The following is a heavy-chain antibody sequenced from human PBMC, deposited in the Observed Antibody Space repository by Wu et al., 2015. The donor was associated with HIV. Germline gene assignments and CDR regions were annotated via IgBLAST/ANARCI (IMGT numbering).Heavy chain of an antibody. V-gene: IGHV1-18*01. CDR3: ARERVDYDSSGYRAQSGHHFDY. D-gene: IGHD3-22*01. J-gene: IGHJ4*02. CDR1: GYTFKSYA. Sequence: QVQLLQSGTEVKKPGASVRVSCQASGYTFKSYAITWLRQAPGQGLEWVGWVVPYNGKTQYAQRFEDRVTMTTDTSMNTAYLELRNLRSDDTAVYYCARERVDYDSSGYRAQSGHHFDYVGRGNAGHRLL. CDR2: VVPYNGKT.